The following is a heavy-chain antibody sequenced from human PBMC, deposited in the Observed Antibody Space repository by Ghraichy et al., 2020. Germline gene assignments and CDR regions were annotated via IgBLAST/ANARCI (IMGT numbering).Heavy chain of an antibody. CDR2: IKQDGSEK. D-gene: IGHD3-16*01. Sequence: GGSLRLSCAASGFTFSSYWMSWVRQAPGKGLEWVANIKQDGSEKYYVDSVKGRFTISRDNAKNSLYLQMNSLRAEDTAVYYCARVDSGWGIGGAFDIWGQGTMVTVSS. V-gene: IGHV3-7*03. J-gene: IGHJ3*02. CDR3: ARVDSGWGIGGAFDI. CDR1: GFTFSSYW.